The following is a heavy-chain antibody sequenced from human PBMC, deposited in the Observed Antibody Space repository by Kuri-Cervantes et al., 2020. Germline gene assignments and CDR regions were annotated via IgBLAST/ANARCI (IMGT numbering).Heavy chain of an antibody. V-gene: IGHV3-30-3*01. D-gene: IGHD5-18*01. CDR2: ISYDGSNK. Sequence: GESLKISCAASGFTFSSYAMHWDRQAPGKGLEWVAVISYDGSNKYYADSVKGRFTISRDNAKNSLYLQMNSLRAEDTPLYYCAKDRGYGYDAYYYGMDVWGQGPTVTVSS. J-gene: IGHJ6*02. CDR1: GFTFSSYA. CDR3: AKDRGYGYDAYYYGMDV.